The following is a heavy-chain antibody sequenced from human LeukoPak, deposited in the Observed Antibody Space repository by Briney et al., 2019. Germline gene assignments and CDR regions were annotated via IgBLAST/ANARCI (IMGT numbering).Heavy chain of an antibody. J-gene: IGHJ4*02. D-gene: IGHD5-12*01. V-gene: IGHV3-21*01. CDR3: TTDSKLRPESGSDLADY. CDR2: ISSSSSYI. CDR1: GFTFSSCS. Sequence: GGSLRLSCAASGFTFSSCSMNWVRQAPGKGLEWVSYISSSSSYIYYADSVKGRFTISRDNAKHSLYRQMNSLRAEDTAVYYCTTDSKLRPESGSDLADYWGQGTLVTVSS.